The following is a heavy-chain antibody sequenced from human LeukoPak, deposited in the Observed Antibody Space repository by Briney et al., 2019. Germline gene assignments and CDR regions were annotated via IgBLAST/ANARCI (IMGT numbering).Heavy chain of an antibody. D-gene: IGHD3-22*01. Sequence: GGSLRLSCVTSGFSFSSYWMAWVRQAPGKGLEWVANIKYDGSHKYYVDSVKGRFTISRDNAKNSVYLQMNSLRVDDTAVYFCASSHDSSGNDWGQGTMVTVSS. CDR3: ASSHDSSGND. J-gene: IGHJ4*02. V-gene: IGHV3-7*01. CDR2: IKYDGSHK. CDR1: GFSFSSYW.